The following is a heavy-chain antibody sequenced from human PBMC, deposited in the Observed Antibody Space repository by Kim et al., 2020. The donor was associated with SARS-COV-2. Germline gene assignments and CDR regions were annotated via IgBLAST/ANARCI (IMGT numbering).Heavy chain of an antibody. J-gene: IGHJ6*02. CDR3: AKDIKYRYSSSPGKYYYYYYGMDV. Sequence: GGSLRLSCAASGFTFDDYAMHWVRQAPGKGLEWVSGISWNSGSIGYADSVKGRFTISRDNAKNSLYLQMNSLRAEDTALYYCAKDIKYRYSSSPGKYYYYYYGMDVWGQGTTVTVSS. V-gene: IGHV3-9*01. CDR1: GFTFDDYA. D-gene: IGHD6-13*01. CDR2: ISWNSGSI.